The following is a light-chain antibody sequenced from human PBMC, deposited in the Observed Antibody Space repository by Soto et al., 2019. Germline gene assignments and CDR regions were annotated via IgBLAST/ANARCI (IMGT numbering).Light chain of an antibody. CDR3: QQYYHWPRT. V-gene: IGKV3-15*01. CDR2: GAS. Sequence: EMVVTQAQATLSLSPGGSATRSCRTSESISRNLDWYQQKLGQAPRLLIYGASTRATGVPDRFTGSGSGTDFILTITSLQSEDFAIYYCQQYYHWPRTFGKGTKVDIK. J-gene: IGKJ1*01. CDR1: ESISRN.